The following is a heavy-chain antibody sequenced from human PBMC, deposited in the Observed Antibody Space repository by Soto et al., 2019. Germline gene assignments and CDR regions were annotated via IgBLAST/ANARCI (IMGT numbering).Heavy chain of an antibody. CDR1: GFTFSSYG. CDR3: AKDEHIVVVTAPGCFQH. J-gene: IGHJ1*01. D-gene: IGHD2-21*02. CDR2: ISYDGSNK. Sequence: GGSLRLSCAASGFTFSSYGMHWVRQAPGKGLEWVAVISYDGSNKYYADSVKGRFTISRDNSKNTLYLQMNSLRAEDTAVYYCAKDEHIVVVTAPGCFQHWGQGTLVTVSS. V-gene: IGHV3-30*18.